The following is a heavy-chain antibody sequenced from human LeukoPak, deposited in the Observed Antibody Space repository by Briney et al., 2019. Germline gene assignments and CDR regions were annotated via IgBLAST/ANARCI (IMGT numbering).Heavy chain of an antibody. CDR1: GGSLNNYY. CDR2: IHYSGGT. Sequence: SETLSLTCTVSGGSLNNYYWTWIRQPPGKGLEWIGYIHYSGGTNYNPSLKSRVTISVDTSKNQLSLRLTSVTAADTAMYYCARVGEWNGFVYWGQGTLVTVSS. D-gene: IGHD1-1*01. CDR3: ARVGEWNGFVY. J-gene: IGHJ4*02. V-gene: IGHV4-59*01.